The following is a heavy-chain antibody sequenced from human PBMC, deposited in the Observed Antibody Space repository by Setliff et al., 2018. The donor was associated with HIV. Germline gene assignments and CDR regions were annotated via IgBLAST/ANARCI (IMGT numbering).Heavy chain of an antibody. CDR1: GGSISSGGYY. V-gene: IGHV4-31*03. Sequence: SETLSLTCTVSGGSISSGGYYWSWIRQHPGKGLEWIGYIYYSASTYYNPSLKSRVTISVDTSKNQFSLRLSSVTAADTAVYYCARDRSRHYGAGGRLDVWGKGTTVTVSS. CDR3: ARDRSRHYGAGGRLDV. D-gene: IGHD4-17*01. CDR2: IYYSAST. J-gene: IGHJ6*04.